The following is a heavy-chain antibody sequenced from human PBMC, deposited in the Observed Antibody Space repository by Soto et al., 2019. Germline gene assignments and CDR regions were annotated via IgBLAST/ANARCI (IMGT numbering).Heavy chain of an antibody. J-gene: IGHJ5*02. CDR1: GGSISSSSYY. Sequence: SETLSLTCTVSGGSISSSSYYWGWIRQPPGKGLEWIGSIYYSGSTYYNPSLKSRVTISVDTSKNQFSLKLSSVTAADTAVYYCARGSGTFLEWLLGWFDPWGQGTLVTVSS. D-gene: IGHD3-3*01. V-gene: IGHV4-39*01. CDR3: ARGSGTFLEWLLGWFDP. CDR2: IYYSGST.